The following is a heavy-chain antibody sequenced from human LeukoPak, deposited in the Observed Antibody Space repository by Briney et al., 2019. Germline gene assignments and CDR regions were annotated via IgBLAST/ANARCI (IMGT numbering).Heavy chain of an antibody. D-gene: IGHD3-10*01. Sequence: GGSLRLSCAASGFSFSIFAINWVRQAPGKGLEWVSGIGGSGTTTHYADSVKGRFTISRDNSKNTVFLQLSSLSAEDTALYYCARGRGGSGNYYFDYWGQGTLVIASS. V-gene: IGHV3-23*01. CDR1: GFSFSIFA. CDR2: IGGSGTTT. J-gene: IGHJ4*02. CDR3: ARGRGGSGNYYFDY.